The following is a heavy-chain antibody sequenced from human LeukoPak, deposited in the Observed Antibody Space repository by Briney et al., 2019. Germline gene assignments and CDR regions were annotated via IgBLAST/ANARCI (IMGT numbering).Heavy chain of an antibody. CDR3: ARAPCGGDCYSPDYWYLDL. Sequence: SETLSLTGSVSIVSFSSYYWSWIGQSQGKGLEWIGYISYSGSTNYTPSLKSRVTLSIETSKKHFSLNLRSVTAADTAIYYCARAPCGGDCYSPDYWYLDLWGRGTLVSVSS. J-gene: IGHJ2*01. V-gene: IGHV4-59*01. D-gene: IGHD2-21*02. CDR2: ISYSGST. CDR1: IVSFSSYY.